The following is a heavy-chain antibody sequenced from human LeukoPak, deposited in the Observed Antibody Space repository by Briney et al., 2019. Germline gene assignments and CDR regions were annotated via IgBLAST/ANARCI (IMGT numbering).Heavy chain of an antibody. CDR3: ARDRLPSYYYGSGSILSGAFDI. D-gene: IGHD3-10*01. Sequence: ASVKVSCKASGYTFTSFGISWVRQAPGQGLQWMGWISTYTGNTNYAQKLQGRVTMTTDTSTSTAYMELRSLRSDDTAVYYCARDRLPSYYYGSGSILSGAFDIWGQGTMVTVSS. V-gene: IGHV1-18*01. J-gene: IGHJ3*02. CDR1: GYTFTSFG. CDR2: ISTYTGNT.